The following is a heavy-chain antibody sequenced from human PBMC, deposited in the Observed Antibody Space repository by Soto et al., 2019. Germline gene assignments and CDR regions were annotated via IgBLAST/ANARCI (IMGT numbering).Heavy chain of an antibody. CDR3: ARDVYRYSSSSPDDG. J-gene: IGHJ6*04. CDR1: GFTFSDYY. CDR2: ISSSSSNT. Sequence: PGGSLRLSCAASGFTFSDYYMSLIRQAPGKGLDCVSYISSSSSNTKYADSVKGRFTTSRDNAKNSLYLQMNSLRAEDTAVYYCARDVYRYSSSSPDDGWGKGTTVTVSS. D-gene: IGHD6-6*01. V-gene: IGHV3-11*06.